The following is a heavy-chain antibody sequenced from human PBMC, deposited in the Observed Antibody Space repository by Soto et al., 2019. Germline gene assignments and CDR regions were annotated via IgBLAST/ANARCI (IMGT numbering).Heavy chain of an antibody. J-gene: IGHJ3*01. CDR3: ARDRSGTGYDAFDV. V-gene: IGHV1-2*04. D-gene: IGHD3-3*01. CDR2: INPDSGGA. Sequence: QVQLVQSGAEVKKPGAAVKVSCKASGYTFSDYYVHWVRLAPGQGLEWMGWINPDSGGARYAPSCQGWITMTWDTPTSTAFLELTRLRSNDTAMYFCARDRSGTGYDAFDVWGQGTTVIVSS. CDR1: GYTFSDYY.